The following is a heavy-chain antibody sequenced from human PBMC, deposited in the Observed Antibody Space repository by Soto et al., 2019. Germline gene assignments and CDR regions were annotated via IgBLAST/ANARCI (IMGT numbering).Heavy chain of an antibody. CDR3: ARSGGSYNFDS. V-gene: IGHV4-4*07. Sequence: SETLSLTCTVASGSVSTYYWSWIRQPAGKGLEWIGRIFVNGNTNYNPSLRSRVTISVDTSKGQFSLNLTSVTAAATAVYFCARSGGSYNFDSWGQGILVTVSS. J-gene: IGHJ4*02. D-gene: IGHD1-1*01. CDR2: IFVNGNT. CDR1: SGSVSTYY.